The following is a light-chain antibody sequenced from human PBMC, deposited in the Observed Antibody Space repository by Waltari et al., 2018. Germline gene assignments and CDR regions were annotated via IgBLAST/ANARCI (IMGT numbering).Light chain of an antibody. Sequence: QSVLTQPPSVSGARGQRVTISCTGTSSNIGAGFEVFWYQQLPGSAPKLLIFASYKRSSGVPDRISGSTSGTSASLAITGLQAEDEADYYCQSYDSSLSGRVFGGGTRLTVL. V-gene: IGLV1-40*01. CDR3: QSYDSSLSGRV. CDR1: SSNIGAGFE. CDR2: ASY. J-gene: IGLJ3*02.